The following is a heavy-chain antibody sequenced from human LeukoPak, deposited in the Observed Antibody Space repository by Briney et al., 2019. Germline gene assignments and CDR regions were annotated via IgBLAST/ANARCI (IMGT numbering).Heavy chain of an antibody. J-gene: IGHJ4*02. CDR2: IYYSGST. CDR1: GGSTSRSSYY. V-gene: IGHV4-39*01. CDR3: ASGPRPFDY. Sequence: SETLSLTCSVSGGSTSRSSYYWGWTRQPPGKGLEWIGSIYYSGSTYYNPSLKSRVTISVDTSKNQFSLKLSSVTAADTAVYYCASGPRPFDYWGQGTLVTVSS.